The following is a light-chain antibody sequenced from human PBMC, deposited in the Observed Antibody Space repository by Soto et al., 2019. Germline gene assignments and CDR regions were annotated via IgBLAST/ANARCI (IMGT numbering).Light chain of an antibody. Sequence: QSALTQPASVSGSPGQSITISCTGTSSDVGGYNYVSWYQQHPGKAPKLMIYDVSNRPSGVSNRFSGSNAGNTASLSISGLQVEDEADDYCSSYTCSSTLVVFGGGTKLTVL. CDR2: DVS. J-gene: IGLJ2*01. CDR3: SSYTCSSTLVV. CDR1: SSDVGGYNY. V-gene: IGLV2-14*01.